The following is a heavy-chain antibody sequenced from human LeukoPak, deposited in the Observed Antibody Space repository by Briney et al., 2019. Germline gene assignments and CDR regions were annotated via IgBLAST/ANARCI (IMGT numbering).Heavy chain of an antibody. V-gene: IGHV5-51*01. D-gene: IGHD5-24*01. CDR1: GYSFTSYW. CDR2: IYPGDSDT. Sequence: GEPLKISCKGSGYSFTSYWIGWVRPMPGKGLEWMGIIYPGDSDTRYSPSFQGQVTVSADKSISTAYLQWSSLKASDTAMYYCARCEMATPDDAFDIWGQGTMVTVSS. J-gene: IGHJ3*02. CDR3: ARCEMATPDDAFDI.